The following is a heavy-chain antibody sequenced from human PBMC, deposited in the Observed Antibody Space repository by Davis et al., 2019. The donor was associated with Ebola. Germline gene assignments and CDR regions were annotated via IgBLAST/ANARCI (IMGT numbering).Heavy chain of an antibody. CDR3: ARVDMARKDFLWSDP. V-gene: IGHV1-69*04. D-gene: IGHD5-24*01. Sequence: SVKVPCKASGGTSSSYAINWVRQAPRHGLEWMGRIIPILGVTNYAQRFQGRVTITADKSTRTAYMELSSLTSEDTAVYYCARVDMARKDFLWSDPWGQGTLVTVSS. CDR1: GGTSSSYA. J-gene: IGHJ5*02. CDR2: IIPILGVT.